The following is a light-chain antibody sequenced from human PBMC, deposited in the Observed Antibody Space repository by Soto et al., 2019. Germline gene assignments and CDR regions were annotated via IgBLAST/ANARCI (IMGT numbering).Light chain of an antibody. CDR1: QSVSSN. J-gene: IGKJ4*01. CDR3: QQRNNCVT. CDR2: GAS. V-gene: IGKV3-15*01. Sequence: EIVMTQSPATLSVSPGEGATLSCRASQSVSSNLAWYQQKPGQAPRLLIYGASTRATGIPARFSGSGSGTDFVLTISSLEPEDFGVYYCQQRNNCVTFGGGTKVDIK.